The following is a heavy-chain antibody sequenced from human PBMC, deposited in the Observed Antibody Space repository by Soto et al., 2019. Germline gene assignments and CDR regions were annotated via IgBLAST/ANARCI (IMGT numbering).Heavy chain of an antibody. D-gene: IGHD1-7*01. V-gene: IGHV4-4*07. CDR2: ITINGNT. CDR3: ARETGENWTYEAN. CDR1: GAYISDFS. J-gene: IGHJ1*01. Sequence: SETLSLTCRASGAYISDFSWSWIRQPAGKGLEWIGRITINGNTQKNPSFKSRVTMSIDTSRNHFSLNLQSATAADTAPYYCARETGENWTYEANWGPGTLVTVSS.